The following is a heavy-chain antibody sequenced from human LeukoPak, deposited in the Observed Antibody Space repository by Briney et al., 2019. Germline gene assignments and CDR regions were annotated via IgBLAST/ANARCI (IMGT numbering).Heavy chain of an antibody. V-gene: IGHV1-2*02. J-gene: IGHJ4*02. D-gene: IGHD6-19*01. CDR3: ARAIAVVDY. CDR2: INPNSGGT. CDR1: GYTFTDYY. Sequence: GASVKVSCKTSGYTFTDYYIHWVRQAPGQGLEWMGWINPNSGGTNYAQTFQGRVTMTKDTSISTAYMELSRLRSDDTAGYFCARAIAVVDYWGQGTLVTVSS.